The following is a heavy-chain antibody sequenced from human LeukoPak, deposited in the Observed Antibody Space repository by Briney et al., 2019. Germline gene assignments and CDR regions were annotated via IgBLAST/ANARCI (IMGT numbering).Heavy chain of an antibody. Sequence: SCKASGYTFTSYYMHWVRQAPGKGLEWVAVISYDGSNKYYADSVKGRFTISRDNSKNTLYLQMNSLRAEDTAVYYCAKRPRVRGYSYGYLDYWGQGTLVTVSS. V-gene: IGHV3-30*18. CDR3: AKRPRVRGYSYGYLDY. CDR1: GYTFTSYY. D-gene: IGHD5-18*01. CDR2: ISYDGSNK. J-gene: IGHJ4*02.